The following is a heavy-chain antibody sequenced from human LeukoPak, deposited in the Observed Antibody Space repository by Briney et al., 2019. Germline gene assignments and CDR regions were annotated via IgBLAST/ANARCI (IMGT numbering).Heavy chain of an antibody. Sequence: EASVTVSCKASGGTFSSYAISWVRQAPGQGLEWMGGIIPIFGTANYAQKFQGRVTITADESTSTAYMELSSLRSEDTAVYYCARVGGGLNNSSGYYYGYWGQGTLVTVSS. CDR2: IIPIFGTA. CDR3: ARVGGGLNNSSGYYYGY. D-gene: IGHD3-22*01. V-gene: IGHV1-69*13. J-gene: IGHJ4*02. CDR1: GGTFSSYA.